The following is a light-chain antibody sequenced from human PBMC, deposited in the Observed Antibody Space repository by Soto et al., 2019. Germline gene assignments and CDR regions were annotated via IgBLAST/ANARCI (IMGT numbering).Light chain of an antibody. CDR2: DAS. J-gene: IGKJ4*01. Sequence: EIVLTQSPATLSLSPGERATLSCRASQSVSSYLAWYQQKPGQAPRLLIYDASNRAAGIPARISGSGSGTEFTLSISSLQSEDFAVYSCQQYNNWPLTFGGGTKV. V-gene: IGKV3-15*01. CDR1: QSVSSY. CDR3: QQYNNWPLT.